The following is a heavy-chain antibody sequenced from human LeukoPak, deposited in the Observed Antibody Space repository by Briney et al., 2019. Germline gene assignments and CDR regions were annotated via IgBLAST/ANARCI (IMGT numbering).Heavy chain of an antibody. CDR1: GYTFTDYY. D-gene: IGHD6-19*01. CDR3: ARDKDAPGYSSGWRQYYYGMDV. Sequence: ASVKVPCKASGYTFTDYYIHWVRQAPGQGLEWMGIINPSGGSTIYAQRFHGTVTMTRDMSTSTVYMELSSLRSEDTAIYYCARDKDAPGYSSGWRQYYYGMDVWGQGTTVTVSS. J-gene: IGHJ6*02. V-gene: IGHV1-46*01. CDR2: INPSGGST.